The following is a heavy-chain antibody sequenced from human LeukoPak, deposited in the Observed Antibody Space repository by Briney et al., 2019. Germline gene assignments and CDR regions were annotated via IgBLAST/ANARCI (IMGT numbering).Heavy chain of an antibody. CDR1: GYTFTGYY. V-gene: IGHV1-2*02. CDR2: INPNSGGT. J-gene: IGHJ4*02. Sequence: ASVKVSCKASGYTFTGYYMHWARQAPGQGLEWMGWINPNSGGTNYAQKFQGRVTMTRDTSIRTAYMELSRLRSDDTAVYYCARAPRITWNGFDYWGQGTLVTVSS. D-gene: IGHD1-1*01. CDR3: ARAPRITWNGFDY.